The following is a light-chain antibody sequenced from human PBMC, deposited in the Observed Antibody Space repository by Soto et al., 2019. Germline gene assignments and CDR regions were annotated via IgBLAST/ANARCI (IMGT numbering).Light chain of an antibody. J-gene: IGKJ1*01. CDR3: QQYNTYPWT. CDR2: KAS. V-gene: IGKV1-5*03. CDR1: QSISSW. Sequence: DIQMTQSPSTLSASVGDRVTITCRASQSISSWLDWYQQKRGKAPKLLIYKASSLESGVPSRFSGSGSGTKFALTINSLQPDDFATYYCQQYNTYPWTFGQGTKVEIK.